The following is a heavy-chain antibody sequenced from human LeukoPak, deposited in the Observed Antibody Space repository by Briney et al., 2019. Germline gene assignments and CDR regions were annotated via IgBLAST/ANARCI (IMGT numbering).Heavy chain of an antibody. CDR1: GYTFTGYY. J-gene: IGHJ4*02. D-gene: IGHD6-19*01. CDR3: ARDFVVAGTDGVDY. Sequence: ASVKVSCKASGYTFTGYYMHWVRQAPGQGLEWMGWINPNSGGTNYAQKFQGRVTMTRDTSISTAYMELSRLRSDDTAVYSCARDFVVAGTDGVDYWGQGTLVTVSS. CDR2: INPNSGGT. V-gene: IGHV1-2*02.